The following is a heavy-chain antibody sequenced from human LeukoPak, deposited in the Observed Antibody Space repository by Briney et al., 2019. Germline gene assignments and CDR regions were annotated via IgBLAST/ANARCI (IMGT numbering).Heavy chain of an antibody. V-gene: IGHV4-31*03. CDR2: IYYSGST. Sequence: PSETLSLTCTVSGGSISSGGYYWSWIRQHPGKGLEWIGYIYYSGSTYYNPSLKSRVTISVDTSKNQFSLKPSSVTAADTAVYYCAGQTAAPLTYYYYMDVWGKGTTVTVSS. CDR1: GGSISSGGYY. D-gene: IGHD6-13*01. CDR3: AGQTAAPLTYYYYMDV. J-gene: IGHJ6*03.